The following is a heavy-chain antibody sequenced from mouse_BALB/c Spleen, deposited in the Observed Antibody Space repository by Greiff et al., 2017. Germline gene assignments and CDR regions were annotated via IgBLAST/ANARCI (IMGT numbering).Heavy chain of an antibody. V-gene: IGHV3-2*02. CDR3: AREENGNYPYYFDY. CDR1: GYSITSDYA. D-gene: IGHD2-1*01. J-gene: IGHJ2*01. CDR2: ISYSGST. Sequence: EVQLQQSGPGLVKPSQSLSLTCTVTGYSITSDYAWNWIRQFPGNKLEWMGYISYSGSTSYNPSLKSRISITRDTSKNQFFLQLNSVTTEDTATYYCAREENGNYPYYFDYWGQGTTLTVSS.